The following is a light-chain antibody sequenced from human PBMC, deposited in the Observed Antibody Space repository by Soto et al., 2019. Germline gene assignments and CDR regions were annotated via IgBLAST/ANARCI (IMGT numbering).Light chain of an antibody. CDR1: SSDVGISFL. CDR3: CSYVGGSLYYV. CDR2: EVN. V-gene: IGLV2-23*02. J-gene: IGLJ1*01. Sequence: QSVLTQPASVSGSPGQSITISCTATSSDVGISFLVSWYQQHPGKAPKLMIYEVNKRPSGVSDRFSGSKSGNTASLTISGLQAEDEAEDYCCSYVGGSLYYVFGIGTKLTVL.